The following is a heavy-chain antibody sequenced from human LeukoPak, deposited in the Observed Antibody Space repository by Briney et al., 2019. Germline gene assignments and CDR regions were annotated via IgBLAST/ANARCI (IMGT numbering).Heavy chain of an antibody. V-gene: IGHV4-34*01. J-gene: IGHJ6*02. CDR2: INHSGST. CDR3: ARRLWYYYGMDV. D-gene: IGHD3-10*01. Sequence: SETLSLTCAVYGGSFSGYYWSWIRRPPGKGLEWIGEINHSGSTNYNPSLKSRVAISVDTSKNQFSLKLSSVTAADTAVYYCARRLWYYYGMDVWGQGTTVTVSS. CDR1: GGSFSGYY.